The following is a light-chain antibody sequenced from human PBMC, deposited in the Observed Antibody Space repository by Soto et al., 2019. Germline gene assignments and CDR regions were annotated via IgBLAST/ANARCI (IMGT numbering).Light chain of an antibody. J-gene: IGKJ5*01. Sequence: DIQLTKSPSFLSASVGDRVTITCRASQDINTYLAWYQQKPGKAPKLLIFAASTLQTGVPSRFSGSESGTEFTVTITSLQHEDFATYYCQQRKSYPITFGQGTRLEIK. CDR2: AAS. CDR3: QQRKSYPIT. CDR1: QDINTY. V-gene: IGKV1-9*01.